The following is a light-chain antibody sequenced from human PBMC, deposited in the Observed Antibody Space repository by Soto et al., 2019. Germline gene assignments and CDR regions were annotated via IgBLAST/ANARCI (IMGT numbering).Light chain of an antibody. CDR2: DAS. CDR1: QTFRSD. Sequence: EIVCTQSPSTLSLSPGERATLSCKSSQTFRSDLAWYQQKPGQAPRLLIYDASNRATGIPARFSGSGSGTDFTLTISSLEPEDFAVYYCQQRTNWPAITFGQRTRLEIK. V-gene: IGKV3-11*01. CDR3: QQRTNWPAIT. J-gene: IGKJ5*01.